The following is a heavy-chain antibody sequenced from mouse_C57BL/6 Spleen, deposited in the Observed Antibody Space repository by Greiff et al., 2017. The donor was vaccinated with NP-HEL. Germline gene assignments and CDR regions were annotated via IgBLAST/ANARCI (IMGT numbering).Heavy chain of an antibody. V-gene: IGHV1-55*01. D-gene: IGHD2-2*01. Sequence: QVQLQQPGAELVKPGASVTMSCKASGYTFTRYWITWVKQRPGQGLEWIGDIYPGSGSTNYNEKFQSKATLSVHTFSSTAYMQLSSLTSEDSAVYYCARWGVTTRGYYFDYWGQGTTLTVSS. CDR1: GYTFTRYW. J-gene: IGHJ2*01. CDR2: IYPGSGST. CDR3: ARWGVTTRGYYFDY.